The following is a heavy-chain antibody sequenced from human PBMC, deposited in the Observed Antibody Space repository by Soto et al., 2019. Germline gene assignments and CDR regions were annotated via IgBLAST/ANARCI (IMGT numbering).Heavy chain of an antibody. V-gene: IGHV1-69*08. J-gene: IGHJ4*02. Sequence: QVQLVQSGAEVKKPGSSVKVSCKASGGTFSSYTISWVRQAPGQGLEWMGRIIPILGIANYAQKFQGRVTMTADKTTSTAYMELSSLSTEDTAVYYCAREETYYGILTGYYLDYRGQGNLVTVSS. CDR2: IIPILGIA. CDR1: GGTFSSYT. D-gene: IGHD3-9*01. CDR3: AREETYYGILTGYYLDY.